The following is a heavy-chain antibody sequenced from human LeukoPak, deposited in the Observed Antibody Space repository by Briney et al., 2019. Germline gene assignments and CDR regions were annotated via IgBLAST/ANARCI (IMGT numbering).Heavy chain of an antibody. D-gene: IGHD3-22*01. CDR3: ARSPIYYYDTSGLYDFEY. CDR1: GYNFNTYG. CDR2: ISGYNGQT. Sequence: ASVKVSCKASGYNFNTYGISWVRQAPGQGLEWVGWISGYNGQTNYTQNFEGRVTMTTDTSTSTAYMELRSLRSDDTAVYYCARSPIYYYDTSGLYDFEYWGLGTLVTVSS. V-gene: IGHV1-18*04. J-gene: IGHJ4*02.